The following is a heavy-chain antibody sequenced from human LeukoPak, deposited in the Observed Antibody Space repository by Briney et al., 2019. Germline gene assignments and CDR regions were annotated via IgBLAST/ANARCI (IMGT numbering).Heavy chain of an antibody. J-gene: IGHJ4*02. D-gene: IGHD2-2*01. V-gene: IGHV1-18*04. Sequence: GASVKVSCKASGYTFTSYGISWVRRAPGQGLEWMGWISAYNGNTNYAQKLQGRVTMTTDTSTSTAYMELRSLRSDNTAVYYCARDQARYCSSTSCSPFDYWGQGTLVTVSS. CDR2: ISAYNGNT. CDR3: ARDQARYCSSTSCSPFDY. CDR1: GYTFTSYG.